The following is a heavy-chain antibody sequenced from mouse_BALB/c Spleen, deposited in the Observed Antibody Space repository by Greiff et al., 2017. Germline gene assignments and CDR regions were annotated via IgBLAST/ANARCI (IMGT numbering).Heavy chain of an antibody. CDR1: GYTFTSYW. D-gene: IGHD1-2*01. CDR2: IYPGSGST. CDR3: TRPHYYGYGAMDY. V-gene: IGHV1S22*01. J-gene: IGHJ4*01. Sequence: LQQPGSELVRPGASVKLSCKASGYTFTSYWMHWVKQRPGQGLEWIGNIYPGSGSTNYDEKFKSKATLTVDTSSSTAYMQLSSLTSEDSAVYYCTRPHYYGYGAMDYWGQGTSVTVSS.